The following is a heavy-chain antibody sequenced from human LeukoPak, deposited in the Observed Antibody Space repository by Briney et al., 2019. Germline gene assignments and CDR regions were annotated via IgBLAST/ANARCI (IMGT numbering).Heavy chain of an antibody. J-gene: IGHJ4*02. Sequence: GGSLRLSCAASGFTFSSYWMSWVRQAPGKGLEWVANIKQDGSEKYYVDSVKGRFTISRDNSKNTLYLQMNSLRAEDTAVYYCALNRGSGWYFHYWGQGTLVTVSS. V-gene: IGHV3-7*01. CDR3: ALNRGSGWYFHY. D-gene: IGHD6-19*01. CDR1: GFTFSSYW. CDR2: IKQDGSEK.